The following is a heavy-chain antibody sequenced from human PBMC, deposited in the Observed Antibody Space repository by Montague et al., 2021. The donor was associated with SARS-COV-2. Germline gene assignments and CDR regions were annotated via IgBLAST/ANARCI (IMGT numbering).Heavy chain of an antibody. Sequence: SETLSLTCTVSGGSISSSSYYWGWIRQPPGKGLEWIGSICCSGSTYYNPSLKSRVTISVDTSKNQFSLKLSSVTAADTAVYYCARLPDLLLWFGEALDYWGQGTLVTVSS. CDR1: GGSISSSSYY. CDR3: ARLPDLLLWFGEALDY. D-gene: IGHD3-10*01. V-gene: IGHV4-39*01. J-gene: IGHJ4*02. CDR2: ICCSGST.